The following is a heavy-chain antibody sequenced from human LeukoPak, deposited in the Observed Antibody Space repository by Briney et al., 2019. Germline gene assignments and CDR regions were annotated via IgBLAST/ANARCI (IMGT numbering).Heavy chain of an antibody. CDR3: ARYDGGSGPFDY. V-gene: IGHV3-23*01. J-gene: IGHJ4*02. CDR2: ISGSGGST. Sequence: PGGSLRLSCAASGFTFSSYWMRWVRQAPGKGLEWVSAISGSGGSTYYADSVKGRFTISRDNSKNTLYLQMNSLRAEDTAVYYCARYDGGSGPFDYWGQGTLVTVSS. CDR1: GFTFSSYW. D-gene: IGHD3-10*01.